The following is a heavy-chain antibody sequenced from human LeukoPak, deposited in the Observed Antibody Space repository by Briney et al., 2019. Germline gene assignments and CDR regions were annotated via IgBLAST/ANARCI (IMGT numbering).Heavy chain of an antibody. Sequence: GGSLRLSCAASGFTFSSYAMSWVRQAPGKGLEWVSAISGSGGSTYYADSVKGRFTIPRDNSKNTLYLQMNSLRAEDTAVYYCAKRGEDFLYSGYDSHAFDIWGQGTMVTVSS. D-gene: IGHD5-12*01. CDR1: GFTFSSYA. J-gene: IGHJ3*02. CDR3: AKRGEDFLYSGYDSHAFDI. CDR2: ISGSGGST. V-gene: IGHV3-23*01.